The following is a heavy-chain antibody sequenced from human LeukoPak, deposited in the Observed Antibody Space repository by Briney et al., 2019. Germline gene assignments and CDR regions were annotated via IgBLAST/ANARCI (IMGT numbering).Heavy chain of an antibody. V-gene: IGHV4-39*07. D-gene: IGHD4-23*01. Sequence: SETLSLTCTVSGVSISSSNNFWGWIRQPPGKGLEWIGSMHYRGTTYYIPSLKSRVTISVDTSKNQFSLKLSSVTAADTAVYYCARERYGGEFDYWGQGTLVTVSS. CDR3: ARERYGGEFDY. CDR2: MHYRGTT. J-gene: IGHJ4*02. CDR1: GVSISSSNNF.